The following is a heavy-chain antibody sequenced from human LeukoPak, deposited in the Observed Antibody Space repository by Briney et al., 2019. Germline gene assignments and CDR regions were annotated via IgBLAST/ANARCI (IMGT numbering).Heavy chain of an antibody. CDR1: GGSISSGGYY. CDR3: ARNYGDPPCFDY. Sequence: PSETLSLTCTVSGGSISSGGYYWSWIRQHPGKGLEWIGYIYYSASTYYNPSLKSRVTISVDTSKNQFSLKLSSVTAADTAVYYCARNYGDPPCFDYWGQGTLVTVSS. CDR2: IYYSAST. J-gene: IGHJ4*02. V-gene: IGHV4-31*03. D-gene: IGHD4-17*01.